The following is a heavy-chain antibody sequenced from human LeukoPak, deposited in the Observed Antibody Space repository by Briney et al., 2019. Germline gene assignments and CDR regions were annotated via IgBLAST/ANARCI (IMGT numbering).Heavy chain of an antibody. J-gene: IGHJ3*02. CDR3: ARGELLWFGANAFDI. CDR2: IYYSGST. CDR1: GGSISSSSYY. V-gene: IGHV4-39*07. Sequence: SETLSLTCTVSGGSISSSSYYWGWIREPPGKGLEGIGSIYYSGSTYYNPSLKSRVTISVDTSKNQFSLKLCSVTAADTAVYYCARGELLWFGANAFDIWGQGTMVTVSS. D-gene: IGHD3-10*01.